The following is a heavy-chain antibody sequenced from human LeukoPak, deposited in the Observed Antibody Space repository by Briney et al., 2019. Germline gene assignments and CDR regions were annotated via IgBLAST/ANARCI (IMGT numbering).Heavy chain of an antibody. J-gene: IGHJ4*02. CDR1: GGTFRNYA. V-gene: IGHV1-69*13. Sequence: ASVKVSCKASGGTFRNYAISWVRQAPGQGLEWMGGIIPFFGTANYAQKFQGRVTITADESTNTAYMELSSLRSEDTAIYYCARGLHSRLYDSSGYYPYWGQGTLVTVSS. D-gene: IGHD3-22*01. CDR3: ARGLHSRLYDSSGYYPY. CDR2: IIPFFGTA.